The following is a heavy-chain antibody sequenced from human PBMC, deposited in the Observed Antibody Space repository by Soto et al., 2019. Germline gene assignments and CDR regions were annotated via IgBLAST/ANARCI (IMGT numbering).Heavy chain of an antibody. CDR3: ARGPERIAAAGYYYYMDV. CDR2: MNPNSGNT. J-gene: IGHJ6*03. D-gene: IGHD6-13*01. CDR1: GYTFTSYD. V-gene: IGHV1-8*01. Sequence: ASVKVSCKASGYTFTSYDINWVRQATGQGLEGMGWMNPNSGNTGYAQKFQGRVTMTRNTSISTAYMELSSLRSEDTAVYYCARGPERIAAAGYYYYMDVWGKGTTVTVSS.